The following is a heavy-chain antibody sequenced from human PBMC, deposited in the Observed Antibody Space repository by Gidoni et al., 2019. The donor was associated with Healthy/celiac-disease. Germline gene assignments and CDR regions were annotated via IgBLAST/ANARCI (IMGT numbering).Heavy chain of an antibody. J-gene: IGHJ3*02. CDR3: ARSHSGYSSGWYWDGEDAFDI. Sequence: QVQMVESGGGVVQPGRSLRRSCAASGFTFSSYAMHWVRQAPGKGLEWVAVISYDGINKYYADSVKGRFTISRDNSKNTLYLQMNSLRAEDTAVYYCARSHSGYSSGWYWDGEDAFDIWGQGTMVTVSS. D-gene: IGHD6-19*01. CDR2: ISYDGINK. CDR1: GFTFSSYA. V-gene: IGHV3-30-3*01.